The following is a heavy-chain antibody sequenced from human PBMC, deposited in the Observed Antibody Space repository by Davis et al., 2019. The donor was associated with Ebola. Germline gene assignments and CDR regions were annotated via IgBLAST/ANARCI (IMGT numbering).Heavy chain of an antibody. CDR1: EFTFITHS. CDR3: ARDRYNWKPTWFDP. V-gene: IGHV3-48*02. J-gene: IGHJ5*02. CDR2: ISGTSRTI. D-gene: IGHD1-20*01. Sequence: GESLKISCAASEFTFITHSMNWVRQAPGKGLEWIAYISGTSRTIYYADSVKGRFTISRGNANNCLFLQMDSLRDEDTAVYYCARDRYNWKPTWFDPWGQGTLVTVSS.